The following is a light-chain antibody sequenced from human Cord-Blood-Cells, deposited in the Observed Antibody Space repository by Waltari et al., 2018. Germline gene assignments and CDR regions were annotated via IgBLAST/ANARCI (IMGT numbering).Light chain of an antibody. CDR2: EVS. V-gene: IGLV2-8*01. Sequence: QSALTQTPSASGSPGQSVTISCTGTSSDVGGYNYVSWYQQHPGKAPKHMIYEVSKRPSGVPDRFSGSKSGNTASLTVSGLQAEDEADYYCSSYAGSNNLVFGGGTKLTVL. CDR3: SSYAGSNNLV. CDR1: SSDVGGYNY. J-gene: IGLJ2*01.